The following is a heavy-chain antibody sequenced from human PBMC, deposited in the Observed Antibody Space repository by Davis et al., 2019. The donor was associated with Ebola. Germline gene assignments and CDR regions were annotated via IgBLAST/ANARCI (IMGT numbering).Heavy chain of an antibody. J-gene: IGHJ4*02. V-gene: IGHV4-4*02. CDR2: IYHSGST. CDR3: ARGPSLRGHDY. Sequence: MPSETLSLTCAVSGGSISSSNWWSWVRQPPGKGLEWIGEIYHSGSTNYNPSLKSRVTISVDTSKNQFSLKLSSVTAADTAVYYCARGPSLRGHDYWGQGTLVTVSS. D-gene: IGHD3-10*01. CDR1: GGSISSSNW.